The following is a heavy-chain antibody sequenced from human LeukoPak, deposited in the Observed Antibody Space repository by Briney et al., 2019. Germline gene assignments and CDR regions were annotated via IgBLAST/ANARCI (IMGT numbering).Heavy chain of an antibody. D-gene: IGHD3-10*01. CDR1: GFTFSRYS. J-gene: IGHJ3*02. CDR2: ISSSSSYI. V-gene: IGHV3-21*04. Sequence: PGGSLRLSCVASGFTFSRYSMNWVRQAPGKGLEWVSSISSSSSYIYYADSVKGRFTISRDNSKNTLYLQMNSLRAEDTAVYYCANMFRGVHDAFDIWGQGTMVTVSS. CDR3: ANMFRGVHDAFDI.